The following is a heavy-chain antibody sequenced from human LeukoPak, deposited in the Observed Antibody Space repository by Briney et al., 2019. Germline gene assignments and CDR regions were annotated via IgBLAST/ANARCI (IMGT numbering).Heavy chain of an antibody. D-gene: IGHD1-26*01. CDR2: IYCSGST. Sequence: SETLSLTCTVSGGSISSSSYYWGWIRQPPGKGLEWIGSIYCSGSTYYNPSLKSRVTISVDTSKYQFSLKLTSVTAADTAVYYCVRSGKAWEHFDYWGQGALVTVSS. CDR3: VRSGKAWEHFDY. V-gene: IGHV4-39*01. J-gene: IGHJ4*02. CDR1: GGSISSSSYY.